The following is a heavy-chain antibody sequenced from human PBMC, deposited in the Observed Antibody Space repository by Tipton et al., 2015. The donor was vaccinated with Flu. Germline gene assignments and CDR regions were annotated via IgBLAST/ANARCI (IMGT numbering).Heavy chain of an antibody. V-gene: IGHV1-69*01. CDR1: GGTFSSYA. CDR3: ARSVLRFLERALGYYYYGMDV. D-gene: IGHD3-3*01. J-gene: IGHJ6*02. CDR2: IIPIFGTA. Sequence: QLVQSGAEVKKPGSSVKVSCKASGGTFSSYAISWVRQAPGQGLEWMGGIIPIFGTANYAQKFQGRVTITADESTSTAYMELSSLRSEDTAVYYCARSVLRFLERALGYYYYGMDVWGQGTTVTVSS.